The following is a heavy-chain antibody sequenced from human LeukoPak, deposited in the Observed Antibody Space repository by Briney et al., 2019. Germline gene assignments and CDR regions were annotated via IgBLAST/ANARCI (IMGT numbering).Heavy chain of an antibody. J-gene: IGHJ4*02. CDR3: ASDDYGDYGEPIDY. V-gene: IGHV3-7*01. D-gene: IGHD4-17*01. CDR2: IKQNGSEK. CDR1: GFTFSSYW. Sequence: PGGSLRLSCAASGFTFSSYWMSWVRQAPGTGLEWVANIKQNGSEKYYVDSVKGRFTISRDNAKNSLYLQMNSLRAEDTAVYYCASDDYGDYGEPIDYWGQGTLVTVSS.